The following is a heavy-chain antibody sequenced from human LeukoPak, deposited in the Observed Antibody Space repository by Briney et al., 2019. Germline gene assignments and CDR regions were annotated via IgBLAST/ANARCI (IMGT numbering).Heavy chain of an antibody. CDR2: SNGYDT. Sequence: PGGSLRLSCAASGFTFSTYAMSWVRHAPGKGLEWVSASNGYDTYYADSVKGRFTISKDNSKNTLYLQMNSLRVEDSAIYYCAKGSSNGRPYYFDFWGPGSLVTVSS. D-gene: IGHD6-25*01. CDR3: AKGSSNGRPYYFDF. V-gene: IGHV3-23*01. J-gene: IGHJ4*02. CDR1: GFTFSTYA.